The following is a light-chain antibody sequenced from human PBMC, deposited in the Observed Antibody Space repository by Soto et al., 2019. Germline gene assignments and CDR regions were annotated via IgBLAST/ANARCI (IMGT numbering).Light chain of an antibody. Sequence: QSVLTQPPSASWTPGQRVTISCSGSSSNIGSNYVYWYQQLPGTAPKLLIYRNNQRPSGVPDRFSGSKSGTSASLAISGLRSEDEADYYCEAWDDSLSGSYVFGTGTKVTVL. CDR1: SSNIGSNY. CDR2: RNN. V-gene: IGLV1-47*01. CDR3: EAWDDSLSGSYV. J-gene: IGLJ1*01.